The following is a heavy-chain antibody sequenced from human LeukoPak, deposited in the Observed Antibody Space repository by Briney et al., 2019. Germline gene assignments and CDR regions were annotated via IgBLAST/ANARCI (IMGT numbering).Heavy chain of an antibody. J-gene: IGHJ4*02. Sequence: GGSLRLSCAASGFTFSGHWMSWVRQAPGKGLEWVANINQGGSDKYYVDSVKGRFTISRDNANNLLYLQMNSLRGEDTAVYYCTRDRSRAEDEWAQETLVTVS. V-gene: IGHV3-7*01. CDR3: TRDRSRAEDE. D-gene: IGHD1-14*01. CDR2: INQGGSDK. CDR1: GFTFSGHW.